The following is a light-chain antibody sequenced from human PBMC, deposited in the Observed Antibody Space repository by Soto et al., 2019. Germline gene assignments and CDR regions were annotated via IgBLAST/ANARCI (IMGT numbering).Light chain of an antibody. Sequence: EIVLTQSPGTLSLSPGERATLSCRASQSVSSNYLAWYQQKPGQAPRLLIYGASRGAAGIPDRFSGSGSGTDFTITISRLEPEDFSVYFCQKYGRSPMFTFGLGTKLEVK. J-gene: IGKJ2*01. CDR3: QKYGRSPMFT. CDR1: QSVSSNY. CDR2: GAS. V-gene: IGKV3-20*01.